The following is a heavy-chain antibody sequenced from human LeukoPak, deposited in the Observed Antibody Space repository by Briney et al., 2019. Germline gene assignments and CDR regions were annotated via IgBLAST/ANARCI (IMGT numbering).Heavy chain of an antibody. CDR3: ARGYYDSSGYYYSYYYYYMDV. CDR1: GYTFTSFD. CDR2: MNPNSGNT. J-gene: IGHJ6*03. V-gene: IGHV1-8*01. Sequence: RASVKVSCKASGYTFTSFDMNWVRQATGQGLEWMGWMNPNSGNTGYAQKFQGRVTMTRNTSISTAYMELSSLRSEDTAVYYCARGYYDSSGYYYSYYYYYMDVWGKGTTVTISS. D-gene: IGHD3-22*01.